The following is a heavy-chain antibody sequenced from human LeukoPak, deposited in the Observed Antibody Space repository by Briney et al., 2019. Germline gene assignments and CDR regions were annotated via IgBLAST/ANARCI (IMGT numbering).Heavy chain of an antibody. D-gene: IGHD3-22*01. V-gene: IGHV3-9*01. CDR3: AKDAGYYYDSSGSLVDY. CDR1: GFTFDDYA. Sequence: RSLRLSCAASGFTFDDYAMHWVRQAPGKGLEWVSGISWNSGSIGYADSVKGRFTISRDNAKNSLYLQMNSLRAEDTALYYCAKDAGYYYDSSGSLVDYWGQGTLVTVSS. J-gene: IGHJ4*02. CDR2: ISWNSGSI.